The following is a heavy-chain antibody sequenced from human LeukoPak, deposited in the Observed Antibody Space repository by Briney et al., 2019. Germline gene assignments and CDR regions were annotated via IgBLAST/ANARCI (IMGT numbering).Heavy chain of an antibody. J-gene: IGHJ4*02. CDR2: INHSGST. CDR1: GGSFSGYY. D-gene: IGHD3-22*01. V-gene: IGHV4-34*01. CDR3: ARNRAIVVVSPSDY. Sequence: SETLSLTCAVYGGSFSGYYWSWIRQPPGKGLEWIGEINHSGSTNYNPSLKSRVTISVDTSKNQFSLKLSSVTAADTAVYYCARNRAIVVVSPSDYWGQGTLVTVSS.